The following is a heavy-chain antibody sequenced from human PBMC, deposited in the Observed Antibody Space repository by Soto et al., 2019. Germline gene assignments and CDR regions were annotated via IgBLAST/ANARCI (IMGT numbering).Heavy chain of an antibody. V-gene: IGHV1-69*08. D-gene: IGHD6-13*01. CDR3: ARDPSVGSWYGEEYFDY. J-gene: IGHJ4*02. Sequence: QVQLVQSGAEVKKPGSSVKVSCKASGGTFSSYTISWVRQAPGQGLEWMGRIIRILGIANYAQKFQGRVTITADKSTSTAYMELSSLRYEDTAVYYCARDPSVGSWYGEEYFDYWGQGTLVTVSS. CDR1: GGTFSSYT. CDR2: IIRILGIA.